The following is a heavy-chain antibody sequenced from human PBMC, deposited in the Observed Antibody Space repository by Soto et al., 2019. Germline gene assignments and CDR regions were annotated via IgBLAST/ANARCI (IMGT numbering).Heavy chain of an antibody. D-gene: IGHD2-15*01. Sequence: GGSLRLSCAASGFTFSSYSMNWVRQAPGKGLEWVSSISSSSYIYYADSVKGRFTISRDNAKNSLYLQMNSLRAEDTAVYYCARDGYCSGGSCPGGYYYYMDVWGKGTTVTVSS. CDR1: GFTFSSYS. CDR2: ISSSSYI. CDR3: ARDGYCSGGSCPGGYYYYMDV. J-gene: IGHJ6*03. V-gene: IGHV3-21*01.